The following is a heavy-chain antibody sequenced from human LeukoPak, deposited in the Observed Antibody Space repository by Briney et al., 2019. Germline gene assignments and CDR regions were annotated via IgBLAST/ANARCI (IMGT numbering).Heavy chain of an antibody. CDR3: ARLCGTSCRFHGVDY. J-gene: IGHJ4*02. D-gene: IGHD2-2*01. Sequence: GESLKISCQGFGYSFTSYWIGWVRQMPGKGLEWMGIIYPGDSDTRYSPSFQGQVTISSDKSISTAYLQRSGLKASDTAMYYCARLCGTSCRFHGVDYWGQGTLVTVSS. CDR1: GYSFTSYW. V-gene: IGHV5-51*01. CDR2: IYPGDSDT.